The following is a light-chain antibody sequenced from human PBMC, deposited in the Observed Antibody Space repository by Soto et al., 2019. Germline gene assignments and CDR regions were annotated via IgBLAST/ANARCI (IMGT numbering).Light chain of an antibody. J-gene: IGKJ5*01. CDR1: HRVLYSSNNKNY. CDR2: WAS. CDR3: QQYYSTLGIT. V-gene: IGKV4-1*01. Sequence: DIVMTQSPDSLAVSLGERATINCRCIHRVLYSSNNKNYLAWYQQKPGQPPKLLIYWASTRESGVPDRFSGSGSGTDFTLTISSLQAEDVAVYYCQQYYSTLGITFGQGTRLEI.